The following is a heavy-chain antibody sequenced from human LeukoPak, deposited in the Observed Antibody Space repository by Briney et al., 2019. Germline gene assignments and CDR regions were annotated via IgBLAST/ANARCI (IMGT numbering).Heavy chain of an antibody. V-gene: IGHV3-NL1*01. Sequence: GGSLRLSCAASGFTFSSYGMHWVRQAPGKGLEWVSVIYSGGSTYYADSVKGRFTISRDNSKNTLYLQMNSLRAEDTAVYYCARVRTTYGSGSYYLDYWGQGTLVTVSS. CDR3: ARVRTTYGSGSYYLDY. CDR1: GFTFSSYG. D-gene: IGHD3-10*01. CDR2: IYSGGST. J-gene: IGHJ4*02.